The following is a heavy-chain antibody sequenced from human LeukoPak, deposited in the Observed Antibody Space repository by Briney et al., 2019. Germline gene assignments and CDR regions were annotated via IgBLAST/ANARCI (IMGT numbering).Heavy chain of an antibody. CDR1: GYTFTSYA. V-gene: IGHV1-3*01. J-gene: IGHJ6*04. Sequence: EASVKVSCKASGYTFTSYAMHWVRQAPGQRLEWMGWINAGNGNTKYSQKFQGRVTITRDTSASTAYMELSSLRSEDTAVYYCARGRVTATHYYYGMDVWGKGTTVTVSS. D-gene: IGHD2-15*01. CDR3: ARGRVTATHYYYGMDV. CDR2: INAGNGNT.